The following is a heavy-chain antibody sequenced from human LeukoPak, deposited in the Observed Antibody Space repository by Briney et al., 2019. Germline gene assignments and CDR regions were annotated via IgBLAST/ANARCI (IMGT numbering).Heavy chain of an antibody. CDR3: ARAKKITIFGATTIEEYNWLDP. Sequence: SETLSLTCTVSGGSISSYYWSWIRQPPGKGLEWIGYIYYSGSTNYNPSLKSRVTISVDTSKNQFSLKLSSVTAADTAVYYCARAKKITIFGATTIEEYNWLDPWGQGTLVTVSS. J-gene: IGHJ5*02. CDR2: IYYSGST. V-gene: IGHV4-59*08. CDR1: GGSISSYY. D-gene: IGHD3-3*01.